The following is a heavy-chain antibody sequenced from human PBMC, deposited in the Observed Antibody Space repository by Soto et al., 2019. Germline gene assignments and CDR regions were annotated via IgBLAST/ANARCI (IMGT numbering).Heavy chain of an antibody. CDR3: ATDTYCPATCYRGHGN. CDR2: MNQHGSDI. V-gene: IGHV3-7*01. Sequence: EVQLVESGGDLVQPGGSLRLSCAASGFTFSSYWMAWVRQSPGKGLEWVASMNQHGSDIQYVDSVKGRFTISRDNARNLLYLQMNNLSAEDTAISYCATDTYCPATCYRGHGNWGQGTLVTVSS. J-gene: IGHJ4*02. CDR1: GFTFSSYW. D-gene: IGHD2-8*02.